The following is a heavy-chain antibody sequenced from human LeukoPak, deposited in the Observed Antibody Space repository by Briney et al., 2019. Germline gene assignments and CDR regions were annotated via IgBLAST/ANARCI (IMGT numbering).Heavy chain of an antibody. CDR3: ARNILTGYYDY. CDR1: GGSFNNYN. J-gene: IGHJ4*02. Sequence: SVKVSCKASGGSFNNYNIMWVRQAPGQGLEWMGRIVPMLGVTNYAQKFQDRVKITADKFTNTAYIELSSLRSEDTAVYYCARNILTGYYDYWGQGTLVTVSS. CDR2: IVPMLGVT. V-gene: IGHV1-69*02. D-gene: IGHD3-9*01.